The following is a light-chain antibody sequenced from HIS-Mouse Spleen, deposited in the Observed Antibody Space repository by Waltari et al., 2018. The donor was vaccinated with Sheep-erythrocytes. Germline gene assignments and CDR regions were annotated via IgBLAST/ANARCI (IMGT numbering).Light chain of an antibody. V-gene: IGLV2-11*01. J-gene: IGLJ1*01. Sequence: QSSLTQPRSVSGSPGQSVTLPGPGTSRDVGGYNYVSCAQPHPGKAPKLMIYDVSKRPSGVPDRFSGSKSGNTASLTISGLQAEDEADYYCCSYAGSYNHVFATGTKVTVL. CDR2: DVS. CDR1: SRDVGGYNY. CDR3: CSYAGSYNHV.